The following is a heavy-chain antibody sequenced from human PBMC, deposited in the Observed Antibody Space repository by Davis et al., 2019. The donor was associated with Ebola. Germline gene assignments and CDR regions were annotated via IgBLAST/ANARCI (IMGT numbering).Heavy chain of an antibody. D-gene: IGHD4-11*01. CDR1: GFSVSTNS. CDR3: ARDNYWKLDY. J-gene: IGHJ4*02. CDR2: IYSGGST. Sequence: GESLKIPCAASGFSVSTNSMPWVRQAPGNGPEWVSDIYSGGSTYYRDSVKGRFTISRDNARNSFYLQMNSLRVEDTAVYYCARDNYWKLDYWGQGILVTVSS. V-gene: IGHV3-53*01.